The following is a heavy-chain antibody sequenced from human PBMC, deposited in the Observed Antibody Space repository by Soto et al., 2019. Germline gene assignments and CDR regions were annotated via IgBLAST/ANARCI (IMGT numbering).Heavy chain of an antibody. J-gene: IGHJ4*02. CDR3: AGDFGSGSYRFDY. Sequence: SETLSLTCTVSGGSISRYYWSWIRQPPGKGLEWIGYVYYSGSTTYNPSLKSRVTMSLDTSKNQFSLNLRSVTAADTAVYYCAGDFGSGSYRFDYWGQGTLVTVSS. CDR2: VYYSGST. D-gene: IGHD3-10*01. CDR1: GGSISRYY. V-gene: IGHV4-59*01.